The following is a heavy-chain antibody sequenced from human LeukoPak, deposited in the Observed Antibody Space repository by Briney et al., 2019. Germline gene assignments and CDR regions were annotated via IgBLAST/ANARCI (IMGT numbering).Heavy chain of an antibody. CDR2: IYYSGST. CDR3: ASQIMSSSRQAFDY. J-gene: IGHJ4*02. CDR1: GGSISSYY. V-gene: IGHV4-59*01. D-gene: IGHD6-13*01. Sequence: PPETLSLTCTVSGGSISSYYWSWIRQPPGKGLEWIGYIYYSGSTNYNPSLKSRVTIPVDTSKNQFSLKLSSVTAADTAVYYCASQIMSSSRQAFDYWGQGTLVTVSS.